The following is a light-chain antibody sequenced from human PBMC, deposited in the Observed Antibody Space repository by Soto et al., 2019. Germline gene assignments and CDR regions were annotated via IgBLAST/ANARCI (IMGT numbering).Light chain of an antibody. Sequence: VLTQSPGTLSLSPGERATLSCRASQSISSGSLAWYQQKPGQAPRLLIFAASARVTGIPDRFSGSGSGTGFTLTISRLEPEDFAVYYCQHYGSSPPFTFGPGTQVDIK. CDR1: QSISSGS. CDR2: AAS. V-gene: IGKV3-20*01. J-gene: IGKJ3*01. CDR3: QHYGSSPPFT.